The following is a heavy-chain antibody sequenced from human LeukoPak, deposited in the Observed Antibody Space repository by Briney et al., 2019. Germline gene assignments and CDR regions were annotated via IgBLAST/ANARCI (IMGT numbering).Heavy chain of an antibody. Sequence: PGGSLRLSCAASGFTFSSYAMSWVRQAPGKGLEWVSAISGSGGSTYYADSVKGRFTISRDNSKSTLYLQMNSLRAEDTAVYYCANALDIVVVPAAYYYYYGMDVWGQGTTVTVSS. CDR1: GFTFSSYA. D-gene: IGHD2-2*01. CDR2: ISGSGGST. J-gene: IGHJ6*02. CDR3: ANALDIVVVPAAYYYYYGMDV. V-gene: IGHV3-23*01.